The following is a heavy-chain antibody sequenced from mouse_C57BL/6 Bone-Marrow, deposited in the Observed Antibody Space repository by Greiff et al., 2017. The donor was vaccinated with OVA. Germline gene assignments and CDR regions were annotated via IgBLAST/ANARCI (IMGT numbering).Heavy chain of an antibody. D-gene: IGHD1-1*01. J-gene: IGHJ2*01. Sequence: EVKLVESGGGLVQPGGSLKLSCAASGFTFSDYYMYWVRQTPEKRLEWVAYISNGGGSTYYPDTVKGRFTISRDNAKNTLYLQMSRLKAEDTATYYCARRGYYGSSFDYWGQGTTLTVSS. CDR1: GFTFSDYY. CDR2: ISNGGGST. CDR3: ARRGYYGSSFDY. V-gene: IGHV5-12*01.